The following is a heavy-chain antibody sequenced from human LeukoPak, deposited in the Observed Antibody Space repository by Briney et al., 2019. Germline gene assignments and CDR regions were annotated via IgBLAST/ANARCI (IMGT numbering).Heavy chain of an antibody. CDR1: GFTFSSYS. D-gene: IGHD6-13*01. CDR3: AREAAARNDGFYI. V-gene: IGHV3-21*01. J-gene: IGHJ3*02. CDR2: ISSSSSYI. Sequence: PGGSLRLSCAASGFTFSSYSMNWVRQAPGKGLEWVSSISSSSSYIYYADSVKGRFTISRDNAKNSLYLQMNSLRAEDTAVYYCAREAAARNDGFYISGEGRVVTVSS.